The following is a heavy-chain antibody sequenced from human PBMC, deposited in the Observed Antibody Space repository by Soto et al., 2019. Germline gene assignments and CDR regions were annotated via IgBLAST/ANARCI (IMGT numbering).Heavy chain of an antibody. J-gene: IGHJ4*02. Sequence: GGSLRLSCAASGFTFSSYSMNWVRQAPGKGLEWVSYISSSSSTIYYADSVKGRFTISRDNAKNSLYLQMNSLRAEDTAVYYCATYVVGLVKTKIDYWGQGTLVTVSS. V-gene: IGHV3-48*01. CDR1: GFTFSSYS. CDR2: ISSSSSTI. CDR3: ATYVVGLVKTKIDY. D-gene: IGHD2-2*01.